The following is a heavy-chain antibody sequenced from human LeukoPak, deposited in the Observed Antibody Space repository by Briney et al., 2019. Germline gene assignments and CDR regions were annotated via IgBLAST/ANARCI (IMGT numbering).Heavy chain of an antibody. CDR3: ARDTHRTSDAFDI. CDR1: GYTSTGYY. CDR2: INPNSGGT. Sequence: WASVKVSCKASGYTSTGYYMHWVRQAPGQGLEWMGWINPNSGGTNYAQKFQGRVTMTRDTSISTAYMELSRLRSDDTAVYYCARDTHRTSDAFDIWGQGTMVTVSS. V-gene: IGHV1-2*02. J-gene: IGHJ3*02.